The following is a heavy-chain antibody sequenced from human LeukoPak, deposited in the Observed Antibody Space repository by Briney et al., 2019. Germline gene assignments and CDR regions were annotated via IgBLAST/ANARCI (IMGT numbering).Heavy chain of an antibody. Sequence: GGSLRLSCAASGFSFSTYAMHWVRQAPGKGLEWGSLIPYDGSSKYYADSVRGRFSISRDNSKNTLYLQMDSLRAEDTAIYFCAKVISPYYYYYTMDAWGQGTTVTVSS. CDR1: GFSFSTYA. CDR3: AKVISPYYYYYTMDA. J-gene: IGHJ6*02. CDR2: IPYDGSSK. V-gene: IGHV3-30*02.